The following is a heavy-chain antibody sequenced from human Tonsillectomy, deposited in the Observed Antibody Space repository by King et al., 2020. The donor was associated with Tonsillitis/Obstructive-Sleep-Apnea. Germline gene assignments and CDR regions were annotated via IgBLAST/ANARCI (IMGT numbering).Heavy chain of an antibody. D-gene: IGHD2-2*01. CDR2: IISDGRST. V-gene: IGHV3-74*01. CDR1: GFTFSSYW. CDR3: ARDWGTLGYCSSSSCHEAWFDP. J-gene: IGHJ5*02. Sequence: VQLVEAGGGFVQPGGVLRLSCAASGFTFSSYWMHWVRPTPGKGLVWGSRIISDGRSTTYADSGKGRFPISRDNAKNTLYLQMKSLVAEETAIYYCARDWGTLGYCSSSSCHEAWFDPWGQGTLVTVSS.